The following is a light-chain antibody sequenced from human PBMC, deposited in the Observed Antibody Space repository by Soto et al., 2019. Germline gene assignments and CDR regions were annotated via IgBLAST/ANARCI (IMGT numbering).Light chain of an antibody. CDR1: SSNIGSNY. V-gene: IGLV1-47*01. CDR3: AAWDESLSVPV. J-gene: IGLJ1*01. Sequence: QSVLTQPPSASGTPGQRVTISCSGSSSNIGSNYVYWYQQLPGTAPKLLIYRNNQRPSGVPDRFSGSKSGTSASLAISGLRSEDEADYYRAAWDESLSVPVFGTGTKLTVL. CDR2: RNN.